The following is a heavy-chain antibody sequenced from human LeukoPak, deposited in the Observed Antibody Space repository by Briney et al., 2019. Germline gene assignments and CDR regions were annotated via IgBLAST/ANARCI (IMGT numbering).Heavy chain of an antibody. CDR3: ARELGSGGSCRALDI. CDR1: GYTFTNYG. D-gene: IGHD2-15*01. J-gene: IGHJ3*02. Sequence: GASVKVSCKASGYTFTNYGISWGRQAPGQGVEWGGWISGYNGNTKYAQKLLGRVIMTTDTPTTTVYMELRSLRSDDTAVYYCARELGSGGSCRALDIWGQGTMVTVSS. V-gene: IGHV1-18*01. CDR2: ISGYNGNT.